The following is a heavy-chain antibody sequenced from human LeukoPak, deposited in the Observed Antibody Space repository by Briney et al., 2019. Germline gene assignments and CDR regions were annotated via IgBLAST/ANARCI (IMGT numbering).Heavy chain of an antibody. CDR3: AKDGSSSPYYFDQ. D-gene: IGHD6-19*01. V-gene: IGHV3-23*01. CDR2: ISGGGGST. CDR1: GFTFSNYA. Sequence: PGGSLRLSCAASGFTFSNYAMSWVRQAPGKGLEWVPAISGGGGSTHYADSVKGRFTIARDNSKNRLYLQMNSLRAEDTAVYYCAKDGSSSPYYFDQWGQGTLVTVSS. J-gene: IGHJ4*02.